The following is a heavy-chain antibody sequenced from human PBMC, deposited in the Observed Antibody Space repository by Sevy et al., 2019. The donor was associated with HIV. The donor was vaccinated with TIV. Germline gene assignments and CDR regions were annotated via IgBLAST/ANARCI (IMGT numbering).Heavy chain of an antibody. CDR2: IYYSGST. J-gene: IGHJ4*02. D-gene: IGHD3-22*01. Sequence: SETLSLTCTVSGGSISSYYWSWIRQPPGKGLEWIGYIYYSGSTNYNPSLKSRVTISVDTSKNQFSLKLSSVTAADTAVYYCARGEDYYDSSDHYYFDYWGQGTLVTVS. CDR3: ARGEDYYDSSDHYYFDY. V-gene: IGHV4-59*01. CDR1: GGSISSYY.